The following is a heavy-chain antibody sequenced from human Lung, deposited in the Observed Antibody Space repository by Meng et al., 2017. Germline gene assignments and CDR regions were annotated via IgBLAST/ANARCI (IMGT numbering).Heavy chain of an antibody. CDR2: INHSGST. CDR1: GGSFSDYY. Sequence: QGHLKQWGAGLLKPSETLSPTCVVSGGSFSDYYWSWIRQPPGKGLEWIGEINHSGSTNYNPSLESRATISVDTSQNNLSLKLSSVTAADSAVYYCARGPTTMAHDFDYWGQGTLVTVSS. D-gene: IGHD4-11*01. V-gene: IGHV4-34*01. CDR3: ARGPTTMAHDFDY. J-gene: IGHJ4*02.